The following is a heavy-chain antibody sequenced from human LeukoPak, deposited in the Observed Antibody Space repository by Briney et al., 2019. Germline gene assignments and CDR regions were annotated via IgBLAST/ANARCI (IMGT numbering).Heavy chain of an antibody. V-gene: IGHV3-21*01. D-gene: IGHD3-3*01. J-gene: IGHJ4*02. CDR3: ARAALEWLSLDY. CDR1: GFTFSSYS. CDR2: ISSSSSYI. Sequence: GGSLRLSCAASGFTFSSYSMNWVRQAPGKGLEWVSSISSSSSYIYYADSVKGQFHIPSDNAKNALYLQMNSLRAEDTAVYYCARAALEWLSLDYWGQGTLVTVSS.